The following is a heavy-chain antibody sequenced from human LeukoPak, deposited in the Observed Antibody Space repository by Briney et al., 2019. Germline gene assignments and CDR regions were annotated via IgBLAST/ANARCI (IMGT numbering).Heavy chain of an antibody. CDR1: GGSISSYY. CDR3: AREGSGSNWFDP. J-gene: IGHJ5*02. D-gene: IGHD3-10*01. Sequence: SETLSLTCTVSGGSISSYYWSWIRQPPGNGLEWIGYIYYSGSTNYNPSLKSRVTISVDTSKNQFSLKLSSVTAADTAVYYCAREGSGSNWFDPWGQGTLVTVSS. CDR2: IYYSGST. V-gene: IGHV4-59*01.